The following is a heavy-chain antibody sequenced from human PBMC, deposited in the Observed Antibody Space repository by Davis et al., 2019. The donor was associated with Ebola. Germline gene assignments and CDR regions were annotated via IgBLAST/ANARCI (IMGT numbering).Heavy chain of an antibody. J-gene: IGHJ6*02. D-gene: IGHD3-9*01. V-gene: IGHV4-4*02. Sequence: SETLSLTCAVSGGSISSSNWWSWVRQPPGKGLEWIGEIYHSGSTNYNPSLKSRVTISVDKSKNQFSLKLSSVTAADTAVYYCAGATGYYRHGMDVWGQGTTVTVSS. CDR3: AGATGYYRHGMDV. CDR1: GGSISSSNW. CDR2: IYHSGST.